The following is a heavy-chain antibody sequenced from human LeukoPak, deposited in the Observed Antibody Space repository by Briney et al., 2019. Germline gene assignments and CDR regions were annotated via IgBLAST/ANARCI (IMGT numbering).Heavy chain of an antibody. CDR1: GFTFSSYS. CDR3: AIQYAGYSSSWDLDC. J-gene: IGHJ4*02. Sequence: GGSLRLSCAASGFTFSSYSMNWVRQAPGKGLEWVSSISSSSSYIYYADSEKGRFTISRDNAKNSLYLQMNSLRAEDTAVYYCAIQYAGYSSSWDLDCWGQGTLVTVSS. V-gene: IGHV3-21*01. CDR2: ISSSSSYI. D-gene: IGHD6-13*01.